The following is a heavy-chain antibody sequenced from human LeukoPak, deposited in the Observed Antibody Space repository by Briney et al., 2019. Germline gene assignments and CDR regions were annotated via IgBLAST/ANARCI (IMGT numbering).Heavy chain of an antibody. Sequence: SETLCLTCTVSVGSISSYYWSCIREPPGKGLEWMSDIYYSGSTNYTHYIKRRVTISVDTPKNQFAQQLTSVTAADTAVYYCAKSNGYGLIVIWGQGTMVTVSS. J-gene: IGHJ3*02. CDR1: VGSISSYY. CDR2: IYYSGST. CDR3: AKSNGYGLIVI. V-gene: IGHV4-59*08. D-gene: IGHD2/OR15-2a*01.